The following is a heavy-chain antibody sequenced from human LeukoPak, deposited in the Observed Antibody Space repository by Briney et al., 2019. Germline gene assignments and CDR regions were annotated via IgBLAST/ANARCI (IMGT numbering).Heavy chain of an antibody. CDR2: ISGSGVST. CDR1: GFTFSNYA. V-gene: IGHV3-23*01. D-gene: IGHD6-6*01. J-gene: IGHJ4*02. CDR3: ARDFLDSSSYYFDY. Sequence: PGGSLRLSCAASGFTFSNYAMSWVRQAPGKGLEWVSAISGSGVSTYYADSVKGRFTISRDNSKNTLYLQMNSLRAEDTAVYYCARDFLDSSSYYFDYWGQGTLVTVSS.